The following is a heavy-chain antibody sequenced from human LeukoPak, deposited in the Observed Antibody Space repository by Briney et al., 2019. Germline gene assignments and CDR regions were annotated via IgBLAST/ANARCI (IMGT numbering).Heavy chain of an antibody. CDR3: AKAPGQDDYGDKDAVDI. CDR2: ISGSGGST. D-gene: IGHD4-17*01. Sequence: GGSLRLSCAASGFTFSSYAMSWVRQAPGKGLEWVSAISGSGGSTYYADSVKGRFTISRDNSKNTLYLQMNSLRAEDTAVYYCAKAPGQDDYGDKDAVDIWGQGTMVTVSS. J-gene: IGHJ3*02. V-gene: IGHV3-23*01. CDR1: GFTFSSYA.